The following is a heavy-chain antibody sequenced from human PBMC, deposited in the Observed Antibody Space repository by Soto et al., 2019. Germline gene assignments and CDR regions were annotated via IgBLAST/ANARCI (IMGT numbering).Heavy chain of an antibody. J-gene: IGHJ5*02. D-gene: IGHD6-25*01. V-gene: IGHV4-34*01. CDR2: INHSGST. Sequence: QVQLQQWGAGLLKPSETLSLTCAVYGGSFSGYYWSWIRQPPGKVLEWIGEINHSGSTNYNPSLKSRVTISVDTSKNQFSLKLSSVTAADTAVYYCARVRRVRWQRNWFDPWGQGTLVTVSS. CDR3: ARVRRVRWQRNWFDP. CDR1: GGSFSGYY.